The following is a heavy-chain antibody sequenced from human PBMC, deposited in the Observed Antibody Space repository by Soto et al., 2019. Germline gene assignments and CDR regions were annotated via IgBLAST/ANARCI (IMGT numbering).Heavy chain of an antibody. CDR3: TRQGSGYDFDP. D-gene: IGHD5-12*01. CDR1: VFTFSGSA. V-gene: IGHV3-73*01. Sequence: PGGSLRLSCAASVFTFSGSAMHWVRQASGKGLEWVGRIRSKANSYATAYAASVKGRFTISRDDSKNTAYLQMNSLKTEDTAVYYCTRQGSGYDFDPWGQGTLVTVSS. J-gene: IGHJ5*02. CDR2: IRSKANSYAT.